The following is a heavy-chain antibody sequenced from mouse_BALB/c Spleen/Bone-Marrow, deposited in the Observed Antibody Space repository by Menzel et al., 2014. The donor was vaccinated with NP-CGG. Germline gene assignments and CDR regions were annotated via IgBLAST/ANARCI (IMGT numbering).Heavy chain of an antibody. V-gene: IGHV1-7*01. CDR3: ARNYDYDGGYYAMDY. CDR2: INPSTGYT. J-gene: IGHJ4*01. D-gene: IGHD2-4*01. CDR1: GYNFISYW. Sequence: ESGAELAKPGASVKMSCKASGYNFISYWMHWVKQRPGQGLEWIGYINPSTGYTEYNQKFKDKATLTADKSSSKAYMQLSSLTSEDSAVYYCARNYDYDGGYYAMDYWGQGTSVTVSS.